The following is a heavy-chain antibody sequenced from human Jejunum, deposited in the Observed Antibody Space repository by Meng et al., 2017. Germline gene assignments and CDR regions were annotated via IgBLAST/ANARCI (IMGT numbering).Heavy chain of an antibody. D-gene: IGHD2-15*01. Sequence: QVQLQESGPGLVNPSGTLSRTCAVYGGSISSSSWWSWVRQPPGKGLEWIGEISLSGSPSYNPSLRTRVTISIDTSRNQFSLSLSSVTAADTAVYYCARHGAAPYFDDWGQGSLVTVSS. J-gene: IGHJ4*02. CDR1: GGSISSSSW. CDR3: ARHGAAPYFDD. V-gene: IGHV4-4*02. CDR2: ISLSGSP.